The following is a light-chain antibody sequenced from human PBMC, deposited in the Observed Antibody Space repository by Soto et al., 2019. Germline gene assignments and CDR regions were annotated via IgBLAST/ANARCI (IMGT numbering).Light chain of an antibody. V-gene: IGLV4-69*01. CDR2: LNTDGSH. J-gene: IGLJ2*01. CDR3: QPGGTGIV. CDR1: SGHSAYA. Sequence: QSVLTQSPSASASLGASVKLTCTLSSGHSAYAIAWHQQRPEKGPRYLLTLNTDGSHNRGDGIPDRFSGSSSGAERYLTISSLPSEEGADYYWQPGGTGIVFGGGTKVTVL.